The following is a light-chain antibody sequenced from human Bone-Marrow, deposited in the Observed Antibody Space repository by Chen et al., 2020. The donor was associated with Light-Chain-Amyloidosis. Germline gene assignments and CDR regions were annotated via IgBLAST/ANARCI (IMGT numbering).Light chain of an antibody. J-gene: IGLJ1*01. V-gene: IGLV2-14*01. Sequence: QSALTQPASVSGSPGQSITISCTGTSSDVGGDNHVSWYQQHPDKAPKLMIYEVTNRPSWVPARFSGSKSDNTSSLTISGLQTEVAADYFCSSSTIPSTLVFGSGPSVTVL. CDR2: EVT. CDR3: SSSTIPSTLV. CDR1: SSDVGGDNH.